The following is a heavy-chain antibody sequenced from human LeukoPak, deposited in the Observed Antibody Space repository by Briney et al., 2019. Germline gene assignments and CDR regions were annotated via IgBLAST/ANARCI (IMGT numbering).Heavy chain of an antibody. CDR1: GGSISSSSYY. CDR3: ARGRQWLVEAFDI. J-gene: IGHJ3*02. V-gene: IGHV3-7*01. Sequence: ETLSLTCTVSGGSISSSSYYWGWIRQPPGKGLEWVANIKQDGSEKYYVDSVKGRFTISRDNAKNSLYLQMNSLRAEDTAVYYCARGRQWLVEAFDIWGQGTMVTVSS. D-gene: IGHD6-19*01. CDR2: IKQDGSEK.